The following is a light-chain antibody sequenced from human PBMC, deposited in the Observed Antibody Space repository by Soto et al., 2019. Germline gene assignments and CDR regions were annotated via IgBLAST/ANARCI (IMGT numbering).Light chain of an antibody. J-gene: IGKJ1*01. V-gene: IGKV1-6*01. CDR1: RDIGSD. CDR2: AAS. CDR3: IQDHDDSWT. Sequence: QMTQSPSSLSASVGDTRPIPCRASRDIGSDLSWYQQKPGKAPTLLIYAASNLRGGVPSRFRGSRSGTEFTLTVSSLQPEDFATYYCIQDHDDSWTFGKGTKVDNK.